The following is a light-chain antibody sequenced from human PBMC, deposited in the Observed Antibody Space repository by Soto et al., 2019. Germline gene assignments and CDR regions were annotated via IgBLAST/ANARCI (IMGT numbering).Light chain of an antibody. CDR3: SSRTTSNPYV. Sequence: QSALTQPASVSGSPGQSITISCTGTSSDIGAYNSVSGYQQHPGKAPKLMIYEVSNRPSGVSNRFSASKSGNTASLTISGLQAEDEADYYCSSRTTSNPYVFGTGTKVTVL. J-gene: IGLJ1*01. V-gene: IGLV2-14*01. CDR2: EVS. CDR1: SSDIGAYNS.